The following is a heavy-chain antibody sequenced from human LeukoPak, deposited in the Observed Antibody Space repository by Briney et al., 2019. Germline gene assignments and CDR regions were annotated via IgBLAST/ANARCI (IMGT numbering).Heavy chain of an antibody. CDR3: ARDNYYGSGSYLDP. J-gene: IGHJ5*02. CDR1: GGSISSGGYY. V-gene: IGHV4-61*08. Sequence: SETLSLTCTVSGGSISSGGYYWSCIRQHPGKGLEWIGYIYYSGSTNYNPSLKSRVTISVDTSRNQFSLRLSSVTAADTAVYYCARDNYYGSGSYLDPWGQGTLVTVSS. D-gene: IGHD3-10*01. CDR2: IYYSGST.